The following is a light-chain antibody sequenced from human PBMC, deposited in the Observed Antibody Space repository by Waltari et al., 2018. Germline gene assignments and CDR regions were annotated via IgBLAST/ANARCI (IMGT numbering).Light chain of an antibody. Sequence: QSALTQPASVSGSPGQSITISCTGTSSDVGSYNLVSWLQQPPVKAPKSKIYEVTKRPSGGANRFSGSKSGNTASLTISGLQAEDEADYYSCSNAGSSIRVFGGGTKLTVL. J-gene: IGLJ3*02. CDR2: EVT. V-gene: IGLV2-23*02. CDR1: SSDVGSYNL. CDR3: CSNAGSSIRV.